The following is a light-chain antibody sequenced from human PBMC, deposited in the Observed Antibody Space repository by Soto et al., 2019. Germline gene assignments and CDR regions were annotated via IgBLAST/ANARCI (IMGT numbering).Light chain of an antibody. J-gene: IGLJ1*01. CDR3: SSYTGSSTLYV. Sequence: QSALTQPASVSGSPGQSITISCTGTSSDVGYYNYVSWYQQHPGKAPKLMIYEVSKRPSGVSNRFSGSKSGNTASLTISGLQAEDEADYYCSSYTGSSTLYVFGTGTKVT. V-gene: IGLV2-14*01. CDR2: EVS. CDR1: SSDVGYYNY.